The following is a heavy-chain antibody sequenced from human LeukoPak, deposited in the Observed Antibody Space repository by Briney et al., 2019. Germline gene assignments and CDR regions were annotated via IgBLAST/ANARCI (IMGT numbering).Heavy chain of an antibody. CDR3: ARVSGNFNEYFQF. J-gene: IGHJ1*01. D-gene: IGHD2/OR15-2a*01. Sequence: ASVKVSCKAFGYTFTDYYIHWVRQAPGQGLEWLGMVSSTSDTTSYLQKFQGRVTMTRDTSTSTVHMELSSLRPEDTAVYYCARVSGNFNEYFQFWGQGTLVTVSS. V-gene: IGHV1-46*01. CDR2: VSSTSDTT. CDR1: GYTFTDYY.